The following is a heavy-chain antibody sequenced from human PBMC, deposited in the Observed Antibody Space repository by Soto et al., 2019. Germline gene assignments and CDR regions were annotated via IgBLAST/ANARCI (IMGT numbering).Heavy chain of an antibody. CDR2: INPNSGGT. D-gene: IGHD3-22*01. CDR1: GYTFTGYY. V-gene: IGHV1-2*04. Sequence: ASVKVSCKASGYTFTGYYMHWVRHAPGQGLEWMGWINPNSGGTNYAQKFQGWVTMTRDTSISTVFMELRRLKSDDTAVYYCARDRLRGYDSSGFYSWGQGTMVTVSS. J-gene: IGHJ4*02. CDR3: ARDRLRGYDSSGFYS.